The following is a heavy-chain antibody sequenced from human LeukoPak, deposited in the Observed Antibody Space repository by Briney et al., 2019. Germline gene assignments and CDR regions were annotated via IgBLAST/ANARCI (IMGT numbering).Heavy chain of an antibody. V-gene: IGHV3-48*04. CDR3: ARDLPAVRGGDYFDY. CDR2: ISSSSSMI. J-gene: IGHJ4*02. CDR1: GFTFSGYS. Sequence: GGSLRLSCAASGFTFSGYSMHWVRQAPGKGLEWLSYISSSSSMIYYADSVKGRFTISRDNAKNSLYLQMNSLRAEDTAVCYCARDLPAVRGGDYFDYWGQGTLVTVSS. D-gene: IGHD3-10*01.